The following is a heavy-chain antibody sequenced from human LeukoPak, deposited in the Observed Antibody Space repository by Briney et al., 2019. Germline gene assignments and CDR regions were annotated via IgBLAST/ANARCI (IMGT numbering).Heavy chain of an antibody. J-gene: IGHJ4*02. CDR2: TGDDT. V-gene: IGHV3-23*01. D-gene: IGHD5-24*01. CDR1: GFSFSDYA. Sequence: GGSLRLSCAASGFSFSDYAMTWVRQAPGKGLEWVSSTGDDTYYADSVKGRFTISRDDSKDTLFLQMNSLRVEDTAVYYCAKDAIYKNSVWNYFDYLGQGTLVTVSS. CDR3: AKDAIYKNSVWNYFDY.